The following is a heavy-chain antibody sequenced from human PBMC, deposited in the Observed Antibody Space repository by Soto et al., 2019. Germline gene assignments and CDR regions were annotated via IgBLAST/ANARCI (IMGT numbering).Heavy chain of an antibody. CDR2: IYYSGST. D-gene: IGHD2-2*01. CDR1: GGSISSYY. V-gene: IGHV4-59*08. Sequence: SETLSLTCTVSGGSISSYYWSWIRQPPGKGLEWIGYIYYSGSTNYNPSLKSRVTISVDTSKNQFSLKLSSVTAADTAVYYCAVVPAANGHYGMDVWGQGTTVTAP. CDR3: AVVPAANGHYGMDV. J-gene: IGHJ6*02.